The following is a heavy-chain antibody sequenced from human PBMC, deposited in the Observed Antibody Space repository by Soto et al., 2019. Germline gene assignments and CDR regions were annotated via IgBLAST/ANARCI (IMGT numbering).Heavy chain of an antibody. CDR3: ARASYSNYGGDAFGI. V-gene: IGHV1-8*01. CDR1: GYTFTSYD. CDR2: MNPNSGNT. Sequence: GASVKVSCKASGYTFTSYDINWVRQATGQGLEWMGWMNPNSGNTGYAQKFQGRVTMTRNTSISTAYMELSSLRSEDTAVYYCARASYSNYGGDAFGIWGQGTMVTVSS. J-gene: IGHJ3*02. D-gene: IGHD4-4*01.